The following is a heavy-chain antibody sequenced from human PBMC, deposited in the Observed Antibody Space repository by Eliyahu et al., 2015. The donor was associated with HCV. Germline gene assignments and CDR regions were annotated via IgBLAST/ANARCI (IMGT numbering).Heavy chain of an antibody. CDR2: XHYSGXT. D-gene: IGHD6-19*01. CDR1: GGSIXTYY. V-gene: IGHV4-59*01. J-gene: IGHJ5*02. CDR3: ASGGGGIAVAGTGGWFDP. Sequence: QVQLQESGPGLVKPSETLSLTCTVXGGSIXTYYWRWIRQPPGKGLEWIGYXHYSGXTNYNPSLKSRITISLDTSKNQFSLNLTSVTAADTAVYYCASGGGGIAVAGTGGWFDPWGQGTLVTVSS.